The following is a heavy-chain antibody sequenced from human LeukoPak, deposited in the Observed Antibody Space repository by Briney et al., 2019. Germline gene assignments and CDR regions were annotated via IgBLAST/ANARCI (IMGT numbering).Heavy chain of an antibody. CDR3: ARDLAYGDYIYDY. CDR1: RITVSRNY. CDR2: IYSGDNT. J-gene: IGHJ4*02. D-gene: IGHD4-17*01. Sequence: GGSLTLPCTPSRITVSRNYMNWVRQSPGKGLVGVSVIYSGDNTHYSDSVKSRFSISRDNSKNTLYLQMNNLRVEDTAVYYCARDLAYGDYIYDYGGQGTLVTVSS. V-gene: IGHV3-66*01.